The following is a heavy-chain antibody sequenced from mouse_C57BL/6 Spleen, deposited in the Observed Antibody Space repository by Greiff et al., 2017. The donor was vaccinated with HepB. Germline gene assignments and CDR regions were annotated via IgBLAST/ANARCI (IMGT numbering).Heavy chain of an antibody. CDR1: GYTFTSYW. CDR3: ARMGVTTGYYAMDY. CDR2: IHPNSGST. Sequence: VQLQQPGAELVKPGASVKLSCKASGYTFTSYWMHWVKQRPGQGLEWIGMIHPNSGSTNYNEKFKSKATLTVDKSSSTAYMQLSSLTSEDSAVYYCARMGVTTGYYAMDYWGQGTSVTVSS. V-gene: IGHV1-64*01. J-gene: IGHJ4*01. D-gene: IGHD2-2*01.